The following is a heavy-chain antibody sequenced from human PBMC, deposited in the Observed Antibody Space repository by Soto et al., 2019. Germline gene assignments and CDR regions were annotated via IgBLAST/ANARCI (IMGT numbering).Heavy chain of an antibody. Sequence: SETLSLTCTVSGGSISSSSYYWGWIRQPPGKGLEWIGYIYYSGSTNYNPSLKSRVTISVDTSKNQFSLKLSSVTAADTAVYYCARTYCSGGSCYSPDGLYWIDPWGQGTLVTVSS. CDR2: IYYSGST. D-gene: IGHD2-15*01. J-gene: IGHJ5*02. V-gene: IGHV4-61*05. CDR3: ARTYCSGGSCYSPDGLYWIDP. CDR1: GGSISSSSYY.